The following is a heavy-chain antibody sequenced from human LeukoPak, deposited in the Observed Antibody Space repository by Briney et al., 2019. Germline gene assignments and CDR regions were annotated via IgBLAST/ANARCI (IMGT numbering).Heavy chain of an antibody. V-gene: IGHV3-15*01. Sequence: PGGSLRLSCAASGFTFSNAWMSWVRQAPGKGLEWVGRIKSKTDGGTTDYAAPVRGSFTISRDDSKNTLYLQMNSLKTEDTAVYYCTTDRSFPLLTMVRGVFILEPDYWGQGTLVTVSS. J-gene: IGHJ4*02. CDR1: GFTFSNAW. CDR2: IKSKTDGGTT. CDR3: TTDRSFPLLTMVRGVFILEPDY. D-gene: IGHD3-10*01.